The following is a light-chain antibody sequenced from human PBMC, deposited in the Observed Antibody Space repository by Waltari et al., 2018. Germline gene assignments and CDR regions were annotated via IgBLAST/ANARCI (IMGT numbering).Light chain of an antibody. Sequence: QSALTQPPSVSGSPGQSVTISCTGTSSDVGSYNRLSWYQQPPGTAPKLMIYEVSNRPSGVPDRFSGSKSGNTASLTISGLQAEDEADYYCSSYTSSSTLVFGGGTKLTVL. CDR1: SSDVGSYNR. CDR2: EVS. J-gene: IGLJ2*01. V-gene: IGLV2-18*02. CDR3: SSYTSSSTLV.